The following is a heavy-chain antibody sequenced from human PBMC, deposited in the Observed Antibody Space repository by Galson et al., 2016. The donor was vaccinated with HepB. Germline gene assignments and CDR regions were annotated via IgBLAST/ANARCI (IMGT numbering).Heavy chain of an antibody. CDR2: ISHDGSSK. CDR3: ARARTDHSGKWYLDY. D-gene: IGHD5-12*01. CDR1: GFTFSSYA. J-gene: IGHJ4*02. Sequence: SLRLSCAASGFTFSSYAMHGVRQAPGKGLEWVAVISHDGSSKYFAGSVKGRFTISRDNPKNTLYLQMNSLRAEDTAVYFCARARTDHSGKWYLDYWGQGALVSVSS. V-gene: IGHV3-30-3*01.